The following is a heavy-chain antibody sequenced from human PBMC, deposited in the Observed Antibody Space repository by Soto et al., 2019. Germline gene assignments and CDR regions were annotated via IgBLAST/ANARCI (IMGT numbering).Heavy chain of an antibody. CDR3: AKDYSPTVVSSYGMDV. Sequence: QVQLVESGGGVVQPGRSLRLSCAASGFTFSSYGMHWVRQAPGKGLEWVAVISYDGSNKYYADSVKGRFTISRDNSKNTLYLQMNSLRAEDTAVYYCAKDYSPTVVSSYGMDVWGQGTTVTVSS. CDR2: ISYDGSNK. J-gene: IGHJ6*02. D-gene: IGHD4-17*01. V-gene: IGHV3-30*18. CDR1: GFTFSSYG.